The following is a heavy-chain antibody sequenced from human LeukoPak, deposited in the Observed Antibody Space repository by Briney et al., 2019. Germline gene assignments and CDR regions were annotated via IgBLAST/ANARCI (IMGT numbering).Heavy chain of an antibody. CDR2: ISYDGSNE. V-gene: IGHV3-30*18. J-gene: IGHJ4*02. CDR1: GFPFSNYG. D-gene: IGHD7-27*01. CDR3: AKEVRRNWEKFIDY. Sequence: GALLLSCAASGFPFSNYGMHWVRPAPGKGLEWVAVISYDGSNEYYADSVKGRFTISRDNSKNTLYLQMNSLRAEDTAVYYCAKEVRRNWEKFIDYWGQGTLLTVSS.